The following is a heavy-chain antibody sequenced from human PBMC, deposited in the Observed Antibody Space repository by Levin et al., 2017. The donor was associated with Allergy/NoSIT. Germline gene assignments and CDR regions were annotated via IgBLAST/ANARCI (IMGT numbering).Heavy chain of an antibody. J-gene: IGHJ2*01. D-gene: IGHD3-22*01. CDR3: ARGSVVIAWWYFDL. CDR1: GFTFSSYA. CDR2: ISSGSGTI. Sequence: GGSLRLSCAASGFTFSSYAMSWVRQAPGKGLEWVSYISSGSGTIKYADSVRGRFTISRDNAENSLNLQINNLRDEDTAVYYCARGSVVIAWWYFDLWGRGTLVTVSS. V-gene: IGHV3-48*02.